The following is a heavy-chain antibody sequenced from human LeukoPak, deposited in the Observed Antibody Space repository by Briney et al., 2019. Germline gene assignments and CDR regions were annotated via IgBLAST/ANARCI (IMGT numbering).Heavy chain of an antibody. CDR3: ARRPGTVTTDYYYYYMDV. V-gene: IGHV4-39*07. Sequence: SETLSLTCTVSGGSISSSSYYWGWIRQPPGKGLEWIGEINHSGRTYYNPSLKSRVTISVDTSKNQFSLKLSSVTAADTAVYYCARRPGTVTTDYYYYYMDVWGKGTTVTISS. D-gene: IGHD4-17*01. CDR2: INHSGRT. CDR1: GGSISSSSYY. J-gene: IGHJ6*03.